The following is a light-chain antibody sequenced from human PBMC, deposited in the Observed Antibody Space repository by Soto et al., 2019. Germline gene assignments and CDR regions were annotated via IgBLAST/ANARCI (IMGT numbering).Light chain of an antibody. V-gene: IGKV3-15*01. CDR2: DTS. CDR1: QSVRNK. J-gene: IGKJ5*01. CDR3: QQYNIWRSIT. Sequence: EIVVTHSPATLSVSPGERATLSCRVSQSVRNKVAGYQHKPGQTPRVIIYDTSTRAAGIPARFSGSGYGTYFTLSISSLQSEDFAVYYCQQYNIWRSITLGQGTRLEIK.